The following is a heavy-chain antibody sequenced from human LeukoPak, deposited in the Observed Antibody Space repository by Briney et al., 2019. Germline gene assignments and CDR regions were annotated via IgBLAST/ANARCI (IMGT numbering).Heavy chain of an antibody. V-gene: IGHV4-59*01. J-gene: IGHJ4*02. Sequence: PSETLSLTCTVSGESISGFYWTWIRQPPGKGPEWIGYIYYSGSTNYNPSLKSRVTISVDTSKNQFSLKLSSVTAADTAVYYCARGVVIAPQTFDYWGQGTLVTVSS. CDR1: GESISGFY. CDR2: IYYSGST. CDR3: ARGVVIAPQTFDY. D-gene: IGHD2-21*01.